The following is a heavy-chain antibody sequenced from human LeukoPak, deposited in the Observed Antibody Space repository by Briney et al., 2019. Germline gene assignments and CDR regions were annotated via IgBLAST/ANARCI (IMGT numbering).Heavy chain of an antibody. CDR2: INHSGST. CDR3: ARRIAARPRGFCYGMDV. CDR1: GGSFSGYY. D-gene: IGHD6-6*01. Sequence: SETLSLTCAVYGGSFSGYYWSWIRQPPGKGLEWIGEINHSGSTNYNPSLKSRVTISVDTSKNQFSLKLSSVTAADTAVYYCARRIAARPRGFCYGMDVWGQGTTVTVSS. V-gene: IGHV4-34*01. J-gene: IGHJ6*02.